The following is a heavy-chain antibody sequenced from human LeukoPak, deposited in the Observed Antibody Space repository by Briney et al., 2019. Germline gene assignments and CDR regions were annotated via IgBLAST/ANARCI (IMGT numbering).Heavy chain of an antibody. CDR2: IYYTGST. V-gene: IGHV4-39*01. CDR1: GASISSSSYY. D-gene: IGHD5-12*01. CDR3: TRHRGQWIGAPLDY. J-gene: IGHJ4*02. Sequence: SETLSLTCTVSGASISSSSYYWGWIRQPPGKGPEWIGSIYYTGSTQYSPSLKSRVTISVDTSKKQFSLKLSSVTAADTAVYYCTRHRGQWIGAPLDYWGQGTLVTVSS.